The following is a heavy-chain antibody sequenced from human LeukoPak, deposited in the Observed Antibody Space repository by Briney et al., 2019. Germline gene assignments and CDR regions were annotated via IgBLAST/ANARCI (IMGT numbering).Heavy chain of an antibody. J-gene: IGHJ4*02. D-gene: IGHD4-23*01. CDR2: ISGSGSII. CDR1: GFTFGDYE. V-gene: IGHV3-48*03. CDR3: ARRSISGNSWDYFDY. Sequence: PGGSLRLSCAASGFTFGDYEMNWVRQAPGKGLEWVSYISGSGSIIYYADSVEGRFTISRDNAGNSLYLRMNSLRAEDTAVYYCARRSISGNSWDYFDYWGQGTLVTVSS.